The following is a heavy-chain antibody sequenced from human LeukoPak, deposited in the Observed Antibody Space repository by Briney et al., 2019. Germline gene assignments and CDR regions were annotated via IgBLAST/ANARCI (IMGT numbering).Heavy chain of an antibody. Sequence: GGSLRLSCAASGYTFSSYSMNWVRQAPGKGLEWVSYISRSSSTISYADSVKGRFTISRDNAKNSLYLQMNSLRDEDTAVYYCARDSASGSYRHAFDIWGQGTMVTVSS. CDR3: ARDSASGSYRHAFDI. J-gene: IGHJ3*02. D-gene: IGHD1-26*01. CDR1: GYTFSSYS. V-gene: IGHV3-48*02. CDR2: ISRSSSTI.